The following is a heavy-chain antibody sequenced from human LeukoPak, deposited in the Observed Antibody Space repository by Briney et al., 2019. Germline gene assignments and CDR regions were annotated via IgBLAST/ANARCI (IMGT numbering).Heavy chain of an antibody. V-gene: IGHV4-61*08. CDR3: AREDSSGYLGY. J-gene: IGHJ4*02. CDR1: GGSISSGDYY. CDR2: IYYSGST. Sequence: SETLSLTCSVSGGSISSGDYYWSWIRQPPGKGLEWIGYIYYSGSTNYNPSLKSRVTISVDTSKNQFSLKLTSLTAADTAVYYCAREDSSGYLGYWGQGTLVTVSS. D-gene: IGHD3-22*01.